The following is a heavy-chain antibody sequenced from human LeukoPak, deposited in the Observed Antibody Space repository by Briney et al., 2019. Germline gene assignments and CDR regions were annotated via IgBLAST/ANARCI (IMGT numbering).Heavy chain of an antibody. Sequence: QPGGSLRLSCAPSGFTFSSHDTNWVRHAPGKGLECVSYISSSAATIDYADSVQGRFTISRDNAKNSLFLQMNSLRAEDTGVYYCARDRGNSAYGAWFDSWGQGTLVTVSS. V-gene: IGHV3-48*03. CDR3: ARDRGNSAYGAWFDS. CDR1: GFTFSSHD. CDR2: ISSSAATI. J-gene: IGHJ5*01. D-gene: IGHD5-12*01.